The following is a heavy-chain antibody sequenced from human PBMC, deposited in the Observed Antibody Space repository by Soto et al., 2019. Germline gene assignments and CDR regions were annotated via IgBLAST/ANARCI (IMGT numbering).Heavy chain of an antibody. Sequence: ASVKVSCKASVYTFTSYYMHWVRQAPGQGLEWMGIINPSGGSTSYAQKFQGRVTMTRDTSTSTVYMELSSLRSEDTAVYYCARDTRTIGYGDYGPAFDIWGQGTMVTVSS. J-gene: IGHJ3*02. CDR1: VYTFTSYY. D-gene: IGHD4-17*01. CDR3: ARDTRTIGYGDYGPAFDI. CDR2: INPSGGST. V-gene: IGHV1-46*01.